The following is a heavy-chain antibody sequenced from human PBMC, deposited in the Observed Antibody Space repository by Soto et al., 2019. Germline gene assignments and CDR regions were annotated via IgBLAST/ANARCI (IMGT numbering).Heavy chain of an antibody. V-gene: IGHV3-33*08. J-gene: IGHJ5*02. Sequence: GGSLRLSCAASGFTFSSYGMHWVRQAPGKGLEWVAVIWYDGSNKYYADSVKGRFTISRDNSKNTLYLQMNSLRAEDTAGDYCASDVNPYSSSAWFDPWGQGTLVTVSS. CDR3: ASDVNPYSSSAWFDP. CDR1: GFTFSSYG. D-gene: IGHD6-6*01. CDR2: IWYDGSNK.